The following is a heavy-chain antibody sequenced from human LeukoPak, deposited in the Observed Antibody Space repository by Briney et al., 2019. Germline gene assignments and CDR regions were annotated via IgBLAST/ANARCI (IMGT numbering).Heavy chain of an antibody. J-gene: IGHJ4*02. Sequence: EGSLRLSCAASGFTFSSYGMSWVRQAPGKGLAWVSAISGSGGSTYYADSVKGRFTISRDNSKNTLYLQMNSLRAEDTAVYYCAKDHLRSGSYLGTFDYWGQGTLVTVSS. D-gene: IGHD1-26*01. V-gene: IGHV3-23*01. CDR1: GFTFSSYG. CDR2: ISGSGGST. CDR3: AKDHLRSGSYLGTFDY.